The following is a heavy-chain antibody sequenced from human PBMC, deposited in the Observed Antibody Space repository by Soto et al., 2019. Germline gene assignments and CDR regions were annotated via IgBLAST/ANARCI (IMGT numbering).Heavy chain of an antibody. V-gene: IGHV4-30-4*01. CDR3: ARALPAARYNWFDP. Sequence: SSETLSLTCTVSGGSISSCDYYWSWIRQPPGKGLEWIGYIYYSGSTYYNPSLKSRVTISVDTSKNQFSLKLSSVTAADTAVYYCARALPAARYNWFDPWGQGTLVTVSS. J-gene: IGHJ5*02. D-gene: IGHD2-2*01. CDR1: GGSISSCDYY. CDR2: IYYSGST.